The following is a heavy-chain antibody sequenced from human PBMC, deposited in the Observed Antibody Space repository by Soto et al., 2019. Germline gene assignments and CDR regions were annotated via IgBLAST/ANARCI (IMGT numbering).Heavy chain of an antibody. J-gene: IGHJ4*02. D-gene: IGHD3-10*01. CDR3: ARHKYRFAHFDY. CDR2: IYYSGST. CDR1: GGSMSSYY. V-gene: IGHV4-59*08. Sequence: SXTLSLTCTVSGGSMSSYYWSWIRQPPVNGLEWIGYIYYSGSTNYNPSLKSRVTISVDTSKNQFSLKLSSVSAADTAVYYCARHKYRFAHFDYWGQGTLATVSS.